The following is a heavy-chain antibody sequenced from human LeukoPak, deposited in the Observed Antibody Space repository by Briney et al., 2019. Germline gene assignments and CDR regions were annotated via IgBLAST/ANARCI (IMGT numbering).Heavy chain of an antibody. CDR3: AASPRTSGYDGLFDY. Sequence: SETLSLTCTVSSGSISSGGYYWGWLRQHPGTGLEWIGYIYYSGSTYYNPSRKRRVTISVNTSKNQFSLKLSSVTAADTAVYYCAASPRTSGYDGLFDYWGQGTLVTVSS. V-gene: IGHV4-31*03. J-gene: IGHJ4*02. CDR2: IYYSGST. D-gene: IGHD5-12*01. CDR1: SGSISSGGYY.